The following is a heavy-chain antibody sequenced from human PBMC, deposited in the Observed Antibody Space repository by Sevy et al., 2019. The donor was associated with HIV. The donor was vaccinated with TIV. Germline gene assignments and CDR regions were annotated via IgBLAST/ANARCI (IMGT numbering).Heavy chain of an antibody. CDR1: GFTFSSYG. CDR3: ATSKNTRYYDFLSGYRTYYGMDV. CDR2: ISYDGSNK. V-gene: IGHV3-30*03. D-gene: IGHD3-3*01. J-gene: IGHJ6*02. Sequence: GGSLRLSCAASGFTFSSYGMHWVRQAPGKGLEWVAVISYDGSNKYYADSVKGRFTISRDNSKNTMYLQMNSLRAEDTAVYYCATSKNTRYYDFLSGYRTYYGMDVWGQGTTVTVSS.